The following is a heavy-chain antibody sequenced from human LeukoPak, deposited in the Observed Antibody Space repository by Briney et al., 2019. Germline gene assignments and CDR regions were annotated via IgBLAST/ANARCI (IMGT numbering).Heavy chain of an antibody. D-gene: IGHD6-6*01. CDR2: IKQDGSEK. J-gene: IGHJ4*02. V-gene: IGHV3-7*03. Sequence: GGSLRLSCAASGFTFSSYWMSWVRQAPGKGLEWVANIKQDGSEKYYVDSVKGRFTISRDNAKNSLYLQMNSLRAEDTAVYYCARDSFPARLPFDYWGQGTLVTVSS. CDR1: GFTFSSYW. CDR3: ARDSFPARLPFDY.